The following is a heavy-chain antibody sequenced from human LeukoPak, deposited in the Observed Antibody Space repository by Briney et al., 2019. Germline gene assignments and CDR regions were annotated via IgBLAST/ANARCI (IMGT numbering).Heavy chain of an antibody. CDR3: ARRVADFWSGYDPYYYMDV. CDR2: IYPGDSDT. V-gene: IGHV5-51*01. D-gene: IGHD3-3*01. J-gene: IGHJ6*03. CDR1: GYSFTSYW. Sequence: GESLKISCKGSGYSFTSYWIGWVRQMPGKGLEWMGIIYPGDSDTRYSPSFQGQVTISADKSISTAYLQWSSLKASDTAMYYCARRVADFWSGYDPYYYMDVWGKGTTVTVSS.